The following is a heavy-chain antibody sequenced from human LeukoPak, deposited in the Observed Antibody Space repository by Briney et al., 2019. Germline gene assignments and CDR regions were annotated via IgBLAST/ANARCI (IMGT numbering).Heavy chain of an antibody. J-gene: IGHJ4*02. Sequence: SETLSLTCTVSGGSISSSSYYWGWIRQPPGKGLEGIGRIYYSGSTYYNPSLKSRVTISVDTSKNQFSLKLSSVTAADTAVYYCARHTTSLWSGVGPSFDYWGQGTLVTVSS. D-gene: IGHD3-10*02. CDR1: GGSISSSSYY. V-gene: IGHV4-39*01. CDR3: ARHTTSLWSGVGPSFDY. CDR2: IYYSGST.